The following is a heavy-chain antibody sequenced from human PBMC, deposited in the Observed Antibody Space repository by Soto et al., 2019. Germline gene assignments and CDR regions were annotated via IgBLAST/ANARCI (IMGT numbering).Heavy chain of an antibody. CDR3: ARGLGYCSSTSCSRRVLMDV. CDR1: GFTFSSYW. J-gene: IGHJ6*02. Sequence: PGGSLRLSCAASGFTFSSYWMSWVRQAPGKGLEWVANIKQDGSEKYYVDSVKGRFTISRDNAKNSLYLQMNSLRAEDTAVYYCARGLGYCSSTSCSRRVLMDVWGQGTTVTVSS. D-gene: IGHD2-2*01. V-gene: IGHV3-7*01. CDR2: IKQDGSEK.